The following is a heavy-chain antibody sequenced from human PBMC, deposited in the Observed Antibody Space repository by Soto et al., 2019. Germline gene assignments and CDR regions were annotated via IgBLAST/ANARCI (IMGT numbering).Heavy chain of an antibody. CDR1: GASFSDSH. V-gene: IGHV4-34*02. Sequence: QVQLQQWGAGLLKPSETLSLTCAVYGASFSDSHWSWIRQPPGKGLEWIGEVHHRGTTKYNPSLKGRVTISVDTSKNQFSLKLRSVTAADTAVYYCARVSPDSNTRYTGAFDYWGQGTLATVSS. CDR2: VHHRGTT. J-gene: IGHJ4*02. D-gene: IGHD6-13*01. CDR3: ARVSPDSNTRYTGAFDY.